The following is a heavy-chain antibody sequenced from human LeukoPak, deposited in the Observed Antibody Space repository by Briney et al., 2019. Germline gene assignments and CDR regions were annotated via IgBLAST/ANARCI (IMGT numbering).Heavy chain of an antibody. CDR3: ARMLYYDILTGYGYYMDV. V-gene: IGHV4-34*01. J-gene: IGHJ6*03. Sequence: SETLSLTCAVYGGSFSGYYWSWIRQPPGKGLEWIGEINHSGSTNYNPSLKSRVTISVDTSKNQFSLKLSSVTAADTAVYYCARMLYYDILTGYGYYMDVWGKGTTVTVSS. D-gene: IGHD3-9*01. CDR1: GGSFSGYY. CDR2: INHSGST.